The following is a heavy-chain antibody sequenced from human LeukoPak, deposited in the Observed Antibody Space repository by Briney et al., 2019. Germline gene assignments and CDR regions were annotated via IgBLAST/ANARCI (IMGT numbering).Heavy chain of an antibody. CDR3: ARVFSSGWSYYYYYMDV. CDR1: GYTFTGYY. Sequence: ASVKVSCKASGYTFTGYYMHWVRQAPGQGLEWMGWINPNSGGTNYAQKFQGRVTMVRDTSISTAYMELSRLRSDDTAVYYCARVFSSGWSYYYYYMDVWGKGTTVTVSS. D-gene: IGHD6-19*01. CDR2: INPNSGGT. J-gene: IGHJ6*03. V-gene: IGHV1-2*02.